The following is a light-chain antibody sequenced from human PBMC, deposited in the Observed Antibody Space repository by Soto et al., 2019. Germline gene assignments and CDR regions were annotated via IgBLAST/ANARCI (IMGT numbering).Light chain of an antibody. CDR1: QSISRY. Sequence: DIQMTQSPSSLSASVGDRVTITCRASQSISRYLNWYQQKPGKAPKLLIYAASSLQSGVPSRFSGSGSGTDFTLTISSLQPEDFATYYCQHSSSTPPEFTFGQGTNLEIK. J-gene: IGKJ2*01. CDR2: AAS. CDR3: QHSSSTPPEFT. V-gene: IGKV1-39*01.